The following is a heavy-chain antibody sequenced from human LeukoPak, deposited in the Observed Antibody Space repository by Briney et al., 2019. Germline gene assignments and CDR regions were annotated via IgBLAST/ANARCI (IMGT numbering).Heavy chain of an antibody. CDR3: TTGRRYQLYDY. CDR2: FAPEDGET. J-gene: IGHJ4*02. Sequence: ASVKVSCKVFGNTLTELSMHWVRQAPGKGLESMGGFAPEDGETIYAQQFRGRLTMTEDTSTDTAYMELSRLTSEDTAVYYCTTGRRYQLYDYWGQGTLVTVSS. CDR1: GNTLTELS. D-gene: IGHD1-1*01. V-gene: IGHV1-24*01.